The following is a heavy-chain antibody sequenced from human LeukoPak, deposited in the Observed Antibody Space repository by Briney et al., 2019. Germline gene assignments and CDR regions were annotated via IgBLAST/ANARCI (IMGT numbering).Heavy chain of an antibody. CDR3: ARDGRWGGFDY. CDR1: GFTFSNFW. CDR2: IYGDGSFT. V-gene: IGHV3-74*01. Sequence: GGSLRLSCAASGFTFSNFWMHWVRQAPGKGLVWVALIYGDGSFTRYADSVKGRFTISRDNAKNSLYLQMNSLRAEDTAVYYRARDGRWGGFDYWGQGTLVTVSS. J-gene: IGHJ4*02. D-gene: IGHD5-24*01.